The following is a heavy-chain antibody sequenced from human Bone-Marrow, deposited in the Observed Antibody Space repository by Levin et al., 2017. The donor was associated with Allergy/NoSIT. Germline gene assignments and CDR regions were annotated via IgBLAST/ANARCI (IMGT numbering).Heavy chain of an antibody. D-gene: IGHD2-2*01. CDR2: IYSGGSI. Sequence: GGSLRLSCVASGFTVSSNYMNWVRQAPGKGLEWVSVIYSGGSIYYADSVKGRFTISRDNSKNTLYLQMSSLRAEDTAVYYCATDRAYCSNTTCYLPDAFDIWGQGTMVTVSS. J-gene: IGHJ3*02. CDR1: GFTVSSNY. V-gene: IGHV3-66*01. CDR3: ATDRAYCSNTTCYLPDAFDI.